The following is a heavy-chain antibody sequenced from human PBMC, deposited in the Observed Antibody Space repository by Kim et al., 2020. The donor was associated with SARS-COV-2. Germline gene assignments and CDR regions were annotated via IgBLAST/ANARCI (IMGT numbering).Heavy chain of an antibody. D-gene: IGHD2-2*01. CDR2: ISYDGSNE. CDR1: GFTFSSYG. CDR3: AKIPYQLPRVEDY. J-gene: IGHJ4*02. Sequence: GGSLRLSCAASGFTFSSYGMHWVRQAPGKGLEWVAVISYDGSNEYYADSVKGRFTISRDNSKNTLYLQMNSLRAEDTAIYYCAKIPYQLPRVEDYWGQGTLVTVSS. V-gene: IGHV3-30*18.